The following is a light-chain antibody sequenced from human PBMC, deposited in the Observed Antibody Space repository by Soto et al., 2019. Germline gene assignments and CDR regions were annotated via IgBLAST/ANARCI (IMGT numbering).Light chain of an antibody. CDR3: MQTVQHPRT. J-gene: IGKJ1*01. Sequence: DIVMTQTPLSLSVTPGQPASISCKSSQSLVFSDGKTYFYWYLQKPGQPPQLLIHGVSNRFSGVTDRFSGSGSGTDFPLTISRVEAEDVGVYYCMQTVQHPRTFGQGTKVEVK. V-gene: IGKV2D-29*01. CDR1: QSLVFSDGKTY. CDR2: GVS.